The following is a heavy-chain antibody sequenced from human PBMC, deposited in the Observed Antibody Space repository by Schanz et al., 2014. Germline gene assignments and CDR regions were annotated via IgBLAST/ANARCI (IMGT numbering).Heavy chain of an antibody. CDR3: AREVGLYDRGWFDP. V-gene: IGHV1-18*04. D-gene: IGHD3-22*01. CDR2: ISAYNGDT. CDR1: GYTFTNFF. J-gene: IGHJ5*02. Sequence: QVQLVQSGAEVHKPGASLKISCKASGYTFTNFFLHWVRQAPGQGLEWMGWISAYNGDTNYALKLQGRVTITADKSSDTAYMELSSLRSEDTAVYYCAREVGLYDRGWFDPWGQGTLXTVSS.